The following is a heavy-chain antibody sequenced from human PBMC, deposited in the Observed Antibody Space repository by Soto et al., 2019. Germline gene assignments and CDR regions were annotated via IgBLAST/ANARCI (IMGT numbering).Heavy chain of an antibody. V-gene: IGHV1-69*10. Sequence: EASVKVSCKASGGTFSSYTIRWVRQAPGQGLEWMGWTNGINGITNYSQNFQGRVTFTRDKSAGTVYMQLSSLTSEDTAVYYCARDDSGFSGSHYIDYFNYWGQGALVTVSS. D-gene: IGHD1-26*01. CDR1: GGTFSSYT. CDR3: ARDDSGFSGSHYIDYFNY. CDR2: TNGINGIT. J-gene: IGHJ4*02.